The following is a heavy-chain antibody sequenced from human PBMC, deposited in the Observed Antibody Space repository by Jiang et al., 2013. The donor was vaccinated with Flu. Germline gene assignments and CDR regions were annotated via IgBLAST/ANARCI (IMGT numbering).Heavy chain of an antibody. CDR1: GYTFTGYY. Sequence: QLVESGAEVKKPGASVKVSCKASGYTFTGYYMHWVRQAPGQGLEWMGRINPNSGGTNYAQKFQGRVTMTRDTSISTAYMELSRLRSGDTVVYYCARDQSSSWFPVYYYYGMDVWGQGTTVTVSS. V-gene: IGHV1-2*05. J-gene: IGHJ6*02. D-gene: IGHD6-13*01. CDR3: ARDQSSSWFPVYYYYGMDV. CDR2: INPNSGGT.